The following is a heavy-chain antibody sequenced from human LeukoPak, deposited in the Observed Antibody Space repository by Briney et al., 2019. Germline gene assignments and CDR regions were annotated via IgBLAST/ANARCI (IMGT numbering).Heavy chain of an antibody. CDR3: TRAGRYYDPFDY. CDR2: IRSKANSYAT. V-gene: IGHV3-73*01. Sequence: GGTLRLSCAASGFTFSGSAMHWVRQASGKGLEWVGRIRSKANSYATAYAASVKGRFTISRDDSKNTAYLQMNSLKTEDTAVYYCTRAGRYYDPFDYWGQGTLVTVSS. CDR1: GFTFSGSA. J-gene: IGHJ4*02. D-gene: IGHD3-22*01.